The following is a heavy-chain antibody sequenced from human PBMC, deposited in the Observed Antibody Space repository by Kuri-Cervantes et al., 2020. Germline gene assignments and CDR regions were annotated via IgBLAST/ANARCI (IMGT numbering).Heavy chain of an antibody. V-gene: IGHV3-21*01. Sequence: GGSLRLSCAASGFIFSSYSMNWVRQAPGKGLEWVSSISSDSFHIFYGDSVKGRFSISRDNAKNTLYLQMNSLRAEDTAVYYCARDLRYFGYFDLWGRGTLVTVSS. CDR1: GFIFSSYS. CDR3: ARDLRYFGYFDL. D-gene: IGHD3-9*01. J-gene: IGHJ2*01. CDR2: ISSDSFHI.